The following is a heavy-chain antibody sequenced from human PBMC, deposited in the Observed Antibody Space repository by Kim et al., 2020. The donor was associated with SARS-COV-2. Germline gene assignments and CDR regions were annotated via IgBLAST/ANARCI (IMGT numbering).Heavy chain of an antibody. Sequence: GGSLRLSCAASGFTFSSYGMHWVRQAPGKGLEWVAVISYDGRNKYYADSVKGRFTISRDNSKNTLYLQMNSLRAEETAVYYCASDTTCYDSSGYYYPYFDYWGQGTLVTVSS. CDR2: ISYDGRNK. V-gene: IGHV3-33*05. J-gene: IGHJ4*02. D-gene: IGHD3-22*01. CDR1: GFTFSSYG. CDR3: ASDTTCYDSSGYYYPYFDY.